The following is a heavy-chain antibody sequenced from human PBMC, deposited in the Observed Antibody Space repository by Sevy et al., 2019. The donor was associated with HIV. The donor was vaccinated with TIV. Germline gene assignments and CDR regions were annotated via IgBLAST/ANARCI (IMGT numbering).Heavy chain of an antibody. CDR1: GYTLTQLS. CDR3: ATTKDYYDSSGCPFDY. CDR2: FDPEDSET. V-gene: IGHV1-24*01. D-gene: IGHD3-22*01. Sequence: ASVKVSCKVSGYTLTQLSMHWVRQAPGKGLEWMGSFDPEDSETIYAQKLQGRVTMTEDTSADTAYMELNSLRSEDTAVYYCATTKDYYDSSGCPFDYWGQGTPVTVSS. J-gene: IGHJ4*02.